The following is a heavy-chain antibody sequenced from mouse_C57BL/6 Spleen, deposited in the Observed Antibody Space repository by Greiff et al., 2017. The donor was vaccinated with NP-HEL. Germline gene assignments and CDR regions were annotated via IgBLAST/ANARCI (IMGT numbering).Heavy chain of an antibody. Sequence: VQLQQPGAELVRPGSSVKLSCKASGYTFTSYWMHWVKQRPIQGLEWIGNIDPSDSETHYNQKFKDKATLTVDKSSSTAYMQLSNLTSEDSAVYYCARPLCYCNPHYYDMDYWGQGTSVTVSS. V-gene: IGHV1-52*01. CDR3: ARPLCYCNPHYYDMDY. J-gene: IGHJ4*01. D-gene: IGHD6-5*01. CDR2: IDPSDSET. CDR1: GYTFTSYW.